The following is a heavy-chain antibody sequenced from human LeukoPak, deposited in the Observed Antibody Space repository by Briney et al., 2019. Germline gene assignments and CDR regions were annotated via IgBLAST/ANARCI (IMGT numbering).Heavy chain of an antibody. V-gene: IGHV4-59*12. D-gene: IGHD6-6*01. J-gene: IGHJ5*02. CDR3: ARGKGIAARPNWFDP. CDR1: GGSISSYY. CDR2: IYYSGST. Sequence: SETLSLTCTVSGGSISSYYWSWIRQPPGKGLEWIGYIYYSGSTYYNPSLKSRVTISVDTSKNQFSLKLSSVTAADTAVYYCARGKGIAARPNWFDPWGQGTLVTVSS.